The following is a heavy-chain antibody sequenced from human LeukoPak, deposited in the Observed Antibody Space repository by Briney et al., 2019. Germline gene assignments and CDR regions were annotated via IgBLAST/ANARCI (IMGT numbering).Heavy chain of an antibody. CDR1: GGFISSSSYY. D-gene: IGHD1-1*01. CDR2: FYYSANT. J-gene: IGHJ1*01. V-gene: IGHV4-39*02. CDR3: ARRVRSTEYFQQ. Sequence: SETLSLTCTVCGGFISSSSYYWGRLRQSPGKGLEWIGSFYYSANTYYNPYLKSRVIISVDTSKNHFALNLNYVPAADTAVYYCARRVRSTEYFQQWGQDTLVSVS.